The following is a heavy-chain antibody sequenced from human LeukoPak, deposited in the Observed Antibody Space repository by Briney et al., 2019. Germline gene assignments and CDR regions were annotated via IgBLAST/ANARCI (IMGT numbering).Heavy chain of an antibody. D-gene: IGHD1-14*01. CDR2: TYFRSKWIH. Sequence: SQTLSLTCAISGDSVSSSTSAWSWLRQSPSRGLEWLGRTYFRSKWIHDYALSVRGRISINADTSKNQVSLQLNSMTPEDTAIYYCARNFSPDFDYWGQGTLVTVSS. V-gene: IGHV6-1*01. CDR3: ARNFSPDFDY. CDR1: GDSVSSSTSA. J-gene: IGHJ4*02.